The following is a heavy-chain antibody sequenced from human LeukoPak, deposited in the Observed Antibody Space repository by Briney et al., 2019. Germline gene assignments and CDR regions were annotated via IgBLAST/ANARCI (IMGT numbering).Heavy chain of an antibody. CDR3: TTVVAAAGYGDY. D-gene: IGHD6-13*01. Sequence: ETLSLTCAVSGGSISSSNWWSWVRQPPGKGLEWIGRIKSKTDGGTTDYGAPVKGRFTISRDDSKNTLYLQMNSLKTEDTAVYYCTTVVAAAGYGDYWGQGTLVTVSS. CDR2: IKSKTDGGTT. V-gene: IGHV3-15*01. J-gene: IGHJ4*02. CDR1: GGSISSSNW.